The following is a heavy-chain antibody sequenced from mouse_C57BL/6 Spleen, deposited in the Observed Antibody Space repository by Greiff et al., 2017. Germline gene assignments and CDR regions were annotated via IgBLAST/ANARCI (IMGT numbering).Heavy chain of an antibody. CDR1: GYTFTSYW. CDR3: AREDY. J-gene: IGHJ2*01. V-gene: IGHV1-72*01. CDR2: IDPNSGGT. Sequence: QVHVKQPGAELVKPGASVKLSCKASGYTFTSYWMHWVKQRPGRGLEWIGSIDPNSGGTKYNEKFKSKATLTVDKPSSTAYMQLSSLTSEDSAVYYCAREDYWGQGTTLTVSS.